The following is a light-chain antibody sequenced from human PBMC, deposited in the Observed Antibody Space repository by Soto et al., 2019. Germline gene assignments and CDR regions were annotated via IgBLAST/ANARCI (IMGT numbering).Light chain of an antibody. CDR3: QQYSNYWT. CDR2: KAS. Sequence: DIPMTQSPSTLSASVGDRVTITCRASQSISSWLAWYQQKPGKAPKLLIYKASSLEGVVPSRFSGSGSGTEFTLTITSLQPDDFATYYCQQYSNYWTFGQGTKVEIK. V-gene: IGKV1-5*03. J-gene: IGKJ1*01. CDR1: QSISSW.